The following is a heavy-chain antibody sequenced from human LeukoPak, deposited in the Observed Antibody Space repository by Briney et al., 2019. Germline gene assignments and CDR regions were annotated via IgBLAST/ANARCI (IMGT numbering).Heavy chain of an antibody. CDR3: ARGSGWNDGGYYYYYMDV. CDR2: INPNSGGT. V-gene: IGHV1-2*02. D-gene: IGHD1-1*01. CDR1: GYTFTGYY. J-gene: IGHJ6*03. Sequence: GASVKVSCKASGYTFTGYYMHWVRQAPGQGLEWMGWINPNSGGTNYAQKFQGRVTMTRDTSISTAYMELSRLRSDDTAVYYCARGSGWNDGGYYYYYMDVWGKGTTVTVSS.